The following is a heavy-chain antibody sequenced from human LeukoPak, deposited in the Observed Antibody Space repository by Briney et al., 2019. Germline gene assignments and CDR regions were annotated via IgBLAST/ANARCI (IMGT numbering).Heavy chain of an antibody. D-gene: IGHD3-22*01. CDR3: ARGGVATYYYDSSGDGHAFDT. V-gene: IGHV1-8*01. CDR1: GYTFTSYD. CDR2: MNPNSGNT. J-gene: IGHJ3*02. Sequence: ASVKVSCKASGYTFTSYDINWVRQATGQGLEWMGWMNPNSGNTGYAQKFQGRVTMTRNTSISTAYMELSSLRSEDTAVYYCARGGVATYYYDSSGDGHAFDTWGQGTTVTVSS.